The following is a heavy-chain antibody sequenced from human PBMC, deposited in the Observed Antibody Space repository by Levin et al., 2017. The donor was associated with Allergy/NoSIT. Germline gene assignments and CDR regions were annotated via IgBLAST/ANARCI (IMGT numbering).Heavy chain of an antibody. J-gene: IGHJ4*02. D-gene: IGHD6-19*01. Sequence: PGGSLRLSCTASGFPFSSYAMSWVRQAPGKGLEWVSGMSNSGGSTYYADSVKGRFTLSRDNSKNTLYLQMNSLRAEDTAIYYCAKDLYISGWYGGFDYWGQGTLVTVSS. V-gene: IGHV3-23*01. CDR3: AKDLYISGWYGGFDY. CDR1: GFPFSSYA. CDR2: MSNSGGST.